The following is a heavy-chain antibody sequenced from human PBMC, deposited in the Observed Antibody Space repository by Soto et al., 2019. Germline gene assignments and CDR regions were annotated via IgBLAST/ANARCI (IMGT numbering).Heavy chain of an antibody. CDR1: GDSITRNGYY. Sequence: QVQLRESGPGLVKPSETLSLTCSVSGDSITRNGYYWAWIRQPPGKGREWIGSIYYSGTTYYNPSLKSRVIISADTSMNQFSLKLSSVTAADPAEYYCTRHHPSYYDLWGQGTLVTVSS. D-gene: IGHD3-3*01. V-gene: IGHV4-39*01. CDR3: TRHHPSYYDL. CDR2: IYYSGTT. J-gene: IGHJ4*02.